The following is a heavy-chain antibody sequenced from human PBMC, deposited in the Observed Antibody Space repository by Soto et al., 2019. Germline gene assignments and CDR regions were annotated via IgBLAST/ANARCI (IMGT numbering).Heavy chain of an antibody. Sequence: SVKVSCKASGGTFSSYAISWVRQAPGQGLEWMGGITPIFGTANYAQKFQGRVTITADESTSTAYMELRSLRSDDTAVYYCARAGPYCSSTSCYIDYWGQGTLVTVSS. V-gene: IGHV1-69*13. CDR2: ITPIFGTA. CDR1: GGTFSSYA. D-gene: IGHD2-2*02. CDR3: ARAGPYCSSTSCYIDY. J-gene: IGHJ4*02.